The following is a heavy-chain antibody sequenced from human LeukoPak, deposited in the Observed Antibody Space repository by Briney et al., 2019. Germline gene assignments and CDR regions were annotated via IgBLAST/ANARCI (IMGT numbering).Heavy chain of an antibody. J-gene: IGHJ6*03. CDR1: GFTFSSHT. CDR2: ISGTTSVI. CDR3: ARGLYYLDV. Sequence: GGSLRLSCAASGFTFSSHTMAWVRQAPGKGLEWLSYISGTTSVIYYADSAKGRFIISRDNADNSLYLQMNSLKAEDTAVYYCARGLYYLDVWGKGTTVTVSS. V-gene: IGHV3-48*01.